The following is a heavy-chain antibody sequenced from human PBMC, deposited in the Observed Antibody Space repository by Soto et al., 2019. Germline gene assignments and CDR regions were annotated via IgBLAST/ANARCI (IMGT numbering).Heavy chain of an antibody. D-gene: IGHD5-18*01. Sequence: QVQLQESGPGLVKPSATLSLTCSVSGASVSRGTYYWTWIRQTPGKGLECIGYIFTSGNTKYNSALDSRVTISRDMSKNQFSLRLASVTAADTAVYFCARDTWTHQWLGLDHWGPGILVTVSS. V-gene: IGHV4-61*01. J-gene: IGHJ4*02. CDR1: GASVSRGTYY. CDR3: ARDTWTHQWLGLDH. CDR2: IFTSGNT.